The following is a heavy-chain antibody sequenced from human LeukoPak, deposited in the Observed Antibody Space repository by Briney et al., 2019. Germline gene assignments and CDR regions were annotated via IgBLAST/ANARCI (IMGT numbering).Heavy chain of an antibody. D-gene: IGHD2-15*01. J-gene: IGHJ3*02. V-gene: IGHV3-48*03. CDR1: GFTFSSYE. Sequence: GGSLRLSCAASGFTFSSYEMNWVRQAPGKGLEWVSYISSSGSTIYYADSVKGRFTISRDNAKNSLYLQMNSLRAEDTAVYYCARGCSGGSYYPGAFDIWGQGTMVTVSS. CDR3: ARGCSGGSYYPGAFDI. CDR2: ISSSGSTI.